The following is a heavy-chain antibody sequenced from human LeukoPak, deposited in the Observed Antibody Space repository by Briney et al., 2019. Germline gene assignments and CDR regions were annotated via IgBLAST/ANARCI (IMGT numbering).Heavy chain of an antibody. CDR3: AIYCSSTSCYGDFDY. CDR2: IIPIFGTA. J-gene: IGHJ4*02. D-gene: IGHD2-2*01. Sequence: SVKVSCKASGGTFSSYAISWVRQAPGQGLEWMGGIIPIFGTANYAQKFQGRVTITADKSTSTAYMELSSLRSEDTAVYYCAIYCSSTSCYGDFDYWGRGTLVTVSS. V-gene: IGHV1-69*06. CDR1: GGTFSSYA.